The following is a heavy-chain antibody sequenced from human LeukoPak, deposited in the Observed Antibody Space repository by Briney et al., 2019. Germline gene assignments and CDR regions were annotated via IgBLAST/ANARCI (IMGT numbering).Heavy chain of an antibody. CDR1: GITFSSYE. CDR2: ISSSGSAI. Sequence: GGSLRLSCAASGITFSSYEMNWVRQAPGKGLEWVSYISSSGSAIYYADSVKGRFTISRDNAKNSPYLQMNSLRAEGTAGYYCARSGDSIGWTNYYYYGMDVWGQGTTVTVSS. V-gene: IGHV3-48*03. CDR3: ARSGDSIGWTNYYYYGMDV. D-gene: IGHD6-19*01. J-gene: IGHJ6*02.